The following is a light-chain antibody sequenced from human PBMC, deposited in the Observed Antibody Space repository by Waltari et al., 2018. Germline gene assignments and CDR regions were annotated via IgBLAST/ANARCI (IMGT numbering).Light chain of an antibody. CDR2: DAS. CDR1: HDISNY. Sequence: DIQMTQCPSSLSASVGDRVTITCQASHDISNYLNWYQQKPGKAPKLLIYDASNLETGVPSRFSGSGSGTDFTFTISSLQPEDIATYYCQQYDNLPITFGQGTRLEIK. J-gene: IGKJ5*01. CDR3: QQYDNLPIT. V-gene: IGKV1-33*01.